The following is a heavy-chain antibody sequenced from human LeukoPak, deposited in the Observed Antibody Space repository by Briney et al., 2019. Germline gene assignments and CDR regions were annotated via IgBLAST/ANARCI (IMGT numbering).Heavy chain of an antibody. CDR2: IYYSGST. D-gene: IGHD6-19*01. V-gene: IGHV4-59*01. J-gene: IGHJ5*02. CDR3: AREIAVAGYNWFDP. Sequence: SETLSLTCAVYGGSFSGYYWSWIRQPPGKGLEWIGYIYYSGSTNYNPSLKSRVTISVDTSKNQFSLKLSSVTAADTAVYYCAREIAVAGYNWFDPWGQGTLVTVSS. CDR1: GGSFSGYY.